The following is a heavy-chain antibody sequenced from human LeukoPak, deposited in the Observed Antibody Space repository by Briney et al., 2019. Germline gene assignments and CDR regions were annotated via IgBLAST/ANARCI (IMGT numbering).Heavy chain of an antibody. Sequence: GESLKISRKGSGYSFTSYWIGWVRQMPGKGLEWMGIIYPGDSDTRYSPSFQGQVTISADKSISTAYLQWSSLKASDTAMYYCARHSAYYGSGSYYYYYYMDVWGKGTAVTVSS. CDR1: GYSFTSYW. J-gene: IGHJ6*03. V-gene: IGHV5-51*01. CDR2: IYPGDSDT. CDR3: ARHSAYYGSGSYYYYYYMDV. D-gene: IGHD3-10*01.